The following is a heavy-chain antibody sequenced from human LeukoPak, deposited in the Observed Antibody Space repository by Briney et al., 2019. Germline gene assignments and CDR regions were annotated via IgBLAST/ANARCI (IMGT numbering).Heavy chain of an antibody. J-gene: IGHJ4*02. CDR3: ARGPQERSGYPDD. V-gene: IGHV1-18*01. CDR2: ISPYNGST. CDR1: GYTFNTYG. D-gene: IGHD3-22*01. Sequence: GASVKVSCKASGYTFNTYGTTWVRQAPGQGLEWMGWISPYNGSTNYAQKFQGRVTLTTDTSTSTAYMELRSLRSDDTAVYYCARGPQERSGYPDDWGQGTLVTVSS.